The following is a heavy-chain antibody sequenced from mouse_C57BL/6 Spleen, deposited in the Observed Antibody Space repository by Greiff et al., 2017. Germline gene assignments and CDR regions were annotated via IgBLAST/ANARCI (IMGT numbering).Heavy chain of an antibody. V-gene: IGHV1-52*01. CDR1: GYTFTSYW. CDR2: IDPSDSET. J-gene: IGHJ3*01. Sequence: QVQLQQSGAELVRPGSSVKLSCKASGYTFTSYWMHWVKQRPIQGLEWIGNIDPSDSETHYNQKFKDKATLTVDKSSSTAYMQLSSLTSEDSAVYYCARGGEDYSNYEAYWGQGTLVTVSA. CDR3: ARGGEDYSNYEAY. D-gene: IGHD2-5*01.